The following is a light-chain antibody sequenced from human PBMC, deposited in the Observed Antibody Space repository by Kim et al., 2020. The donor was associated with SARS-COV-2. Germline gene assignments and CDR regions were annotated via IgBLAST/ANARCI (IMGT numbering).Light chain of an antibody. J-gene: IGLJ3*02. V-gene: IGLV1-40*01. CDR1: SSNIGAGYE. Sequence: RVTISCTGSSSNIGAGYEVHWYQQLPGTAPKLLIYGNTNRPSGVPDRFSGSKSGTSASLAITGLQAEDEADYYCQSHDSSLSGSVFGGGTKLTVL. CDR2: GNT. CDR3: QSHDSSLSGSV.